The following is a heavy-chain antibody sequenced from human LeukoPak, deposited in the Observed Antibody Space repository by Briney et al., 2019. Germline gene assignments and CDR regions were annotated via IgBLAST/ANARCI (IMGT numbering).Heavy chain of an antibody. CDR2: ISGSDT. D-gene: IGHD2/OR15-2a*01. CDR3: ATLYEMYSDY. CDR1: AFTLSKYA. Sequence: GGSLRLSCAASAFTLSKYALSWVRQAPGKGLEWVSGISGSDTFYANSVKGRFTISRDNSKNTLYLQMNGLRADDTAIYYCATLYEMYSDYWGRGTLVTVSS. V-gene: IGHV3-23*01. J-gene: IGHJ4*02.